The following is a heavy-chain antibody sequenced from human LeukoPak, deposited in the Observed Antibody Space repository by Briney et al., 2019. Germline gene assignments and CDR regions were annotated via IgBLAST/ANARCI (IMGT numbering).Heavy chain of an antibody. Sequence: GSVKVSCKTSGYTFTSYYMHWVRQAPGQGLEWMGWVNPTSGGTNYAQKFQGRVTMTRDTSISTAYMELSRLRSDDTAVYYCAKEVRESAWYYFDYWGQGTLVTVSS. J-gene: IGHJ4*02. CDR1: GYTFTSYY. CDR3: AKEVRESAWYYFDY. V-gene: IGHV1-2*02. CDR2: VNPTSGGT. D-gene: IGHD3-10*01.